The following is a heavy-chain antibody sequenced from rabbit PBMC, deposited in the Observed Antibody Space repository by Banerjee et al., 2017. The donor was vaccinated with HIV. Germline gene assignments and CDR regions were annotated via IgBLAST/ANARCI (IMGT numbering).Heavy chain of an antibody. CDR1: GFSFSNKGV. CDR3: AIMTSPGWCLFIS. J-gene: IGHJ4*01. CDR2: INAVTGKA. D-gene: IGHD2-1*01. V-gene: IGHV1S45*01. Sequence: GHLEESGGGLVKLEGSLKLTGTASGFSFSNKGVTFWVCQPPGKGQEWIACINAVTGKAVHANWAKRRSSFSEPSSNTVTLQSTSLTAADTATNFSAIMTSPGWCLFISWGPRTLVT.